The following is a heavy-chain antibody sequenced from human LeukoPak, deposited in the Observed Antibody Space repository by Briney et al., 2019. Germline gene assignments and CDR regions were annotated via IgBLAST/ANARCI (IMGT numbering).Heavy chain of an antibody. D-gene: IGHD6-19*01. CDR3: ARGPRIAVAGNSDY. Sequence: ASVKVSCKASGFTFTSYDINWVRQATGQGLEWMGWMNPNSGNTGYAQKFQGRVTMTRNTSISTAYMELSSLRSEDTAVYYCARGPRIAVAGNSDYWGQGTLVTVSS. CDR1: GFTFTSYD. V-gene: IGHV1-8*01. CDR2: MNPNSGNT. J-gene: IGHJ4*02.